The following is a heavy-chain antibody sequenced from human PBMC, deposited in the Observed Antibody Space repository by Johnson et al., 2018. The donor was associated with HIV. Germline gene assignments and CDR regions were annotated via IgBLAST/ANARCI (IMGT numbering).Heavy chain of an antibody. V-gene: IGHV3-30*14. D-gene: IGHD3-16*02. CDR2: ISFDGTNK. Sequence: QVQLESGGGVVQPGRSLRLSCAASGFTFSNYPMHWVRQAPGKGLEWVAVISFDGTNKYYADSVRGRFTISRDNSKNTLYLQMNSLRAEDTAVYYCAKVSRSKGGVIVPLGAVDIWGQGTMVTVSS. CDR1: GFTFSNYP. CDR3: AKVSRSKGGVIVPLGAVDI. J-gene: IGHJ3*02.